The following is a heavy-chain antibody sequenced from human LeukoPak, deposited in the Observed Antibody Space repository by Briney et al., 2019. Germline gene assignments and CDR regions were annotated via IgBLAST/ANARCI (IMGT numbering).Heavy chain of an antibody. CDR2: ISAYNGNT. J-gene: IGHJ6*03. D-gene: IGHD3-3*01. V-gene: IGHV1-18*01. CDR1: GYTFTSYG. CDR3: ARDLLWWYDFLSGYRGYYYYYMDV. Sequence: SVKVSCKASGYTFTSYGISCVRQAPGQGLEWMVWISAYNGNTNYAQKFQGRVTMTTDTSTSTAYMELRSLRSDDTAVYDRARDLLWWYDFLSGYRGYYYYYMDVWGKGTTVTVSS.